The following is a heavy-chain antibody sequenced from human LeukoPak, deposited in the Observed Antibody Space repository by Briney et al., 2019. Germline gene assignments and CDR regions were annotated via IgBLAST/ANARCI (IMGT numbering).Heavy chain of an antibody. Sequence: GGSLRLSCAASGFTLSSYGIHWVRQAPGKGLEWVAFIRYDGSYRYYADSVKGRFTISRDNSKNTLYLQMNSLRAEDTAVYYCARNYYDSSDYWGQGTLVTVSS. V-gene: IGHV3-30*02. D-gene: IGHD3-22*01. CDR3: ARNYYDSSDY. CDR2: IRYDGSYR. CDR1: GFTLSSYG. J-gene: IGHJ4*02.